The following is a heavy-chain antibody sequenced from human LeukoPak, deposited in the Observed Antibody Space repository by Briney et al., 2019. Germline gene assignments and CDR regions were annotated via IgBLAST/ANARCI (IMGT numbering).Heavy chain of an antibody. Sequence: SETLSVTCTVSGGSISSYYWSWIRQPPGKGLEWIGYIYYSGSTNYNPSLKSRVTISVDTSKNQFSLKLSSVTAADTAVYYCARAGAYYDILTGYYYYYYMDVWGKGTTVTISS. CDR3: ARAGAYYDILTGYYYYYYMDV. V-gene: IGHV4-59*01. J-gene: IGHJ6*03. CDR1: GGSISSYY. CDR2: IYYSGST. D-gene: IGHD3-9*01.